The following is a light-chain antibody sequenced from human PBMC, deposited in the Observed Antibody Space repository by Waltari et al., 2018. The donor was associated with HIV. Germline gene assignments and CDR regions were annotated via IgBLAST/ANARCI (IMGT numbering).Light chain of an antibody. CDR1: RSNIGSYY. Sequence: QSVLTQPPSASGTPGQRVTISCYGSRSNIGSYYVYWYQQLPGIAPKVVIYSNNQRPSRGSDRFPGSKFGTSPSLAISGLRSEDEAGYYCAAWTDSLSCEVFGGGPMLSVL. J-gene: IGLJ2*01. V-gene: IGLV1-47*01. CDR2: SNN. CDR3: AAWTDSLSCEV.